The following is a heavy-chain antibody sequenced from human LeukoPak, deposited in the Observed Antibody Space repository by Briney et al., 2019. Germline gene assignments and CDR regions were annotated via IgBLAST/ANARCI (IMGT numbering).Heavy chain of an antibody. D-gene: IGHD3-3*01. Sequence: SETLSLTCTVSGGSISSYYWSWIRQPPGKGLEWIGYVYYSGSTNYNPSLKSRVTISVDTSKNQFSLKLSSVTAADTAVYYCARLWSGTSGGPRDYWGQGTLVTVSS. CDR2: VYYSGST. CDR3: ARLWSGTSGGPRDY. CDR1: GGSISSYY. V-gene: IGHV4-59*08. J-gene: IGHJ4*02.